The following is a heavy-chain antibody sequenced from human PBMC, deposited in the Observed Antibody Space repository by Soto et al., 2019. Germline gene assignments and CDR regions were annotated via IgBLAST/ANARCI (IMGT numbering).Heavy chain of an antibody. CDR2: IYYSGST. V-gene: IGHV4-30-4*01. D-gene: IGHD5-18*01. CDR1: GGSISSGDYY. Sequence: SETLSLTCTVSGGSISSGDYYWSWIRQPPGKGLEWIGYIYYSGSTYYNPSLKSRVTISVDTAKNQFSLKLSSVTAADTAGYYWPRASPVVTGVWGQGPTVTVPS. J-gene: IGHJ6*02. CDR3: PRASPVVTGV.